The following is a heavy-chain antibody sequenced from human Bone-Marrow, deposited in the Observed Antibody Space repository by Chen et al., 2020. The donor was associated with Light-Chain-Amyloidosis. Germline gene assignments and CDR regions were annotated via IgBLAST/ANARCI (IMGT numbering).Heavy chain of an antibody. J-gene: IGHJ6*02. CDR2: ISGSGGST. D-gene: IGHD2-21*01. V-gene: IGHV3-23*01. CDR1: GFTFSRYA. CDR3: AKRPPYPSIYGMDV. Sequence: EVQLLESGGGLVQPGGSLRLSCSASGFTFSRYAMSWVRQAPGKGLEWVSGISGSGGSTYYADSVKGRFTISRDNSKNTLYLQMNSLRAEDTAVYYCAKRPPYPSIYGMDVWGQGTTVTVSS.